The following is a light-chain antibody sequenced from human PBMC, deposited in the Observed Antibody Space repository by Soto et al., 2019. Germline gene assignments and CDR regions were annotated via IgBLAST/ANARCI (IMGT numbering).Light chain of an antibody. J-gene: IGKJ1*01. CDR2: CAS. Sequence: DIVLTQSPGTLSLSPGERATLSCRASQSVSTSYLAWYQQKPGQAPRLLIFCASSRATGIPDRFIGSGSGTDFTLTISRLEPEDFAVYYCQKYGSSTTAFGQGTKVEIK. CDR3: QKYGSSTTA. V-gene: IGKV3-20*01. CDR1: QSVSTSY.